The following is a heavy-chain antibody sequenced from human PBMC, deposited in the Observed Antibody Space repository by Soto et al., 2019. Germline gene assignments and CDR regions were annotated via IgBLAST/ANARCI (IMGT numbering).Heavy chain of an antibody. V-gene: IGHV3-66*01. CDR1: GFPVSSNY. D-gene: IGHD4-4*01. CDR3: ERSKRTYYYYYYRDV. J-gene: IGHJ6*03. CDR2: IYSGGST. Sequence: GGSLRLSCAASGFPVSSNYMSWVRQAPGKGLEWVSVIYSGGSTYYADSVKGRFTISRDNSKNTLYLQMNSLRAADTAVYYCERSKRTYYYYYYRDVWGKGTTVTVSS.